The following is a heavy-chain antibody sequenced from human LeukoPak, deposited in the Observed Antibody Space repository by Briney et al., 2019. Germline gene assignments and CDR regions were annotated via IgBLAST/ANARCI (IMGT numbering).Heavy chain of an antibody. CDR3: ARAPAPFRSGWYWIH. Sequence: QPGRSLRLSCAASGFTFSNFGMHWVRQAPGKGLEWVAVVAHDGSISYFADSAKGRFTISRDNSKNTLYLKMNKLRVEDTAVYSCARAPAPFRSGWYWIHWGQGTLVTVSS. CDR2: VAHDGSIS. J-gene: IGHJ4*02. CDR1: GFTFSNFG. D-gene: IGHD6-19*01. V-gene: IGHV3-30*03.